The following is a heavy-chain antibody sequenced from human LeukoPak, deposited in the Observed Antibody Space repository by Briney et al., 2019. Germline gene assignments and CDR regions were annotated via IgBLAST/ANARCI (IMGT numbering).Heavy chain of an antibody. CDR2: ISGSGGST. D-gene: IGHD3-22*01. V-gene: IGHV3-23*01. CDR1: GFTFSSYA. CDR3: AKDQGVSSGYFYYFDY. Sequence: PGGSLRLSCAASGFTFSSYAMSWVRQAPGKGLEWVSAISGSGGSTCYADSVKGRFTISRDNSKNTLHLQMNSLRAEDTAVYYCAKDQGVSSGYFYYFDYWGQGTLATVSS. J-gene: IGHJ4*02.